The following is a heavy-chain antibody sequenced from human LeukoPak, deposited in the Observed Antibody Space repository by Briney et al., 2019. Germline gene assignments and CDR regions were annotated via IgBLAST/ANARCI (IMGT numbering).Heavy chain of an antibody. Sequence: PSETLSLTCAVYGGSFSGYYWSWIRQPPGKGLEWIGEINHSGSTNYNPSLKSRVTTSVDTSKNQFSLKLSSVTAADTAVYYCARGSTVVTQWGQGTLVTVSS. J-gene: IGHJ4*02. CDR3: ARGSTVVTQ. D-gene: IGHD4-17*01. V-gene: IGHV4-34*01. CDR2: INHSGST. CDR1: GGSFSGYY.